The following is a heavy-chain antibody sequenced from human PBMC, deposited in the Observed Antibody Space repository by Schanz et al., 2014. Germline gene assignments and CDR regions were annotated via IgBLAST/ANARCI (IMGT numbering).Heavy chain of an antibody. CDR1: GSTFNVYW. Sequence: EVHLVESGGGLVQPGGSLRLSCADSGSTFNVYWMTWVRQAPGMGLEWVANINHDGSDKYYVDSVKGRFTISRDNVKTSLYLQMSSLRVEDTAVYFCARAGGYGGAFDIWGQGTVVTVSS. V-gene: IGHV3-7*01. D-gene: IGHD4-17*01. CDR2: INHDGSDK. J-gene: IGHJ3*02. CDR3: ARAGGYGGAFDI.